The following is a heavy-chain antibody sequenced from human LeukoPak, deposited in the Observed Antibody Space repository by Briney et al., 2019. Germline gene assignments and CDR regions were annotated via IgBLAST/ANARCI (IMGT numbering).Heavy chain of an antibody. D-gene: IGHD2-8*01. J-gene: IGHJ4*02. V-gene: IGHV3-74*01. CDR3: AREGGAGGTIDY. CDR2: IKSDGSTT. Sequence: GGSLRLSCAASGFTFSSYWMHWVRQAPGKGLVWVSRIKSDGSTTTYADSVKGRFTISRDNSKNTLYLQMNSLRAEDTAVYYCAREGGAGGTIDYWGQGTLVTVSS. CDR1: GFTFSSYW.